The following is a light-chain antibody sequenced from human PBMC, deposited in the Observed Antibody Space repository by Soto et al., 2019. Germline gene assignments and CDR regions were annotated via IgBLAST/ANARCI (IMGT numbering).Light chain of an antibody. CDR1: SSDIGFYNY. CDR3: CSYTSSSTLYV. J-gene: IGLJ1*01. V-gene: IGLV2-14*03. Sequence: QSALTQPASVSGSPGQSITISCTGTSSDIGFYNYVSWYQQYPGKAPKVVIYEVKNRPSGVSNRFSGSKSGNTAFLTISGLQADDEADYYCCSYTSSSTLYVFGTGTKLTVL. CDR2: EVK.